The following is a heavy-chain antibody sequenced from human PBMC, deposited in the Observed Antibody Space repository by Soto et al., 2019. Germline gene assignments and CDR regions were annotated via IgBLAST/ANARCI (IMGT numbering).Heavy chain of an antibody. J-gene: IGHJ4*02. Sequence: QGQLVESGGGLVKPGGSLRLSCEASGFTFSDYYMAWIRQAPGKGLEWVSYITGRGNVIYYADSVKGRCTISRDNXRXXLFLHIRSLRAEDTAVYYCARADWQRRDWNDPFDYWGQGTLVTVSS. CDR3: ARADWQRRDWNDPFDY. CDR2: ITGRGNVI. CDR1: GFTFSDYY. D-gene: IGHD1-1*01. V-gene: IGHV3-11*01.